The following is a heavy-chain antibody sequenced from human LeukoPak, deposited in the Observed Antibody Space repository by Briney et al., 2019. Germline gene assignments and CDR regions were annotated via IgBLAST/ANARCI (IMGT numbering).Heavy chain of an antibody. V-gene: IGHV3-30*03. J-gene: IGHJ3*02. CDR2: ISYDGSNK. D-gene: IGHD3-22*01. CDR3: ARVYYDSSGYDI. Sequence: PGRSLRLSCAASGFTFSSYGMHWVRQAPGKGPEWVAVISYDGSNKYYADSVKGRFTISRDNAKNTLYLQMNSLRAEDTAVYYCARVYYDSSGYDIWGQGTMVTVSS. CDR1: GFTFSSYG.